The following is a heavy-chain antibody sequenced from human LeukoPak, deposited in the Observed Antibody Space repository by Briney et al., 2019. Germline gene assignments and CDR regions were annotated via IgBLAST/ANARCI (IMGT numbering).Heavy chain of an antibody. J-gene: IGHJ4*02. V-gene: IGHV1-2*04. Sequence: GASVTVSCTASEYTFTGYYIHWVRQAPGQGLEWMGWINPNTGDINYAQKFQDWVTMTRDTSISTAYMELSRLRSDDTAIYYCARDLSGTTTFDYWGQGTLVTVSS. CDR2: INPNTGDI. CDR1: EYTFTGYY. D-gene: IGHD1-1*01. CDR3: ARDLSGTTTFDY.